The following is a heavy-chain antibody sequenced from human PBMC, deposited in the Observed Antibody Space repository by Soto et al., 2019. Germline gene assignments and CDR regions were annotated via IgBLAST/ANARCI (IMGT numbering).Heavy chain of an antibody. J-gene: IGHJ3*02. Sequence: TLSLTCPVSGVSISSGGYYWSWIREHPGKGLEWIGYIYYSGSTYYNPSLKSRVTISVDTSKNQFSLKLSSVTAADTAVYYCAREVHYYDSSGYYPRDAFDIWGQGTMVTVSS. CDR3: AREVHYYDSSGYYPRDAFDI. D-gene: IGHD3-22*01. V-gene: IGHV4-31*03. CDR2: IYYSGST. CDR1: GVSISSGGYY.